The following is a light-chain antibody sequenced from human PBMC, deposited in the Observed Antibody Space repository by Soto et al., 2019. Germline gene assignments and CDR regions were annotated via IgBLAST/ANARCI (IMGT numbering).Light chain of an antibody. J-gene: IGKJ4*01. Sequence: MSQSPFTLSATTGERATLSCRASQSVTSNLGWYQHKPGQAPRLLIYGAFTRATGIPARFSGSGSGTEFTLTISSLQSEDFAVYYCQQYNNWPLTFGGGTKV. CDR2: GAF. CDR1: QSVTSN. CDR3: QQYNNWPLT. V-gene: IGKV3-15*01.